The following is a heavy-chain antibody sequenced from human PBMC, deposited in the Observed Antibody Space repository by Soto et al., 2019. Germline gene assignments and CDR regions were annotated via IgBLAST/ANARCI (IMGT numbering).Heavy chain of an antibody. Sequence: QVQLVQSGAEVKKPGCSVKVSCKASGGTFSSYTISWVRQAPGQGLEWMGRIIPILGIANYAQKFQGRVTITPHKPTRTAYMELRSLRSVDTAVYYGASLRDYYDCSGYWPWGQGTLVTVSS. J-gene: IGHJ5*02. CDR2: IIPILGIA. CDR1: GGTFSSYT. D-gene: IGHD3-22*01. V-gene: IGHV1-69*02. CDR3: ASLRDYYDCSGYWP.